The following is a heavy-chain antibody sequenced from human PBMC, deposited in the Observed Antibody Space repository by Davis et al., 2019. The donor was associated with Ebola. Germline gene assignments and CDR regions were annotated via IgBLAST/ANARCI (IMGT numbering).Heavy chain of an antibody. V-gene: IGHV4-59*08. CDR3: ARGWFGELWSPHFDY. Sequence: PSETLSLTCTVSGASISSYYWSWIRQPPGEGLEWIGNIYYSGSTNYNPSLKSQVTISVDTSKNQFSLKLSSVTAADTAMYYCARGWFGELWSPHFDYWGQGTLVTVSS. J-gene: IGHJ4*02. D-gene: IGHD3-10*01. CDR2: IYYSGST. CDR1: GASISSYY.